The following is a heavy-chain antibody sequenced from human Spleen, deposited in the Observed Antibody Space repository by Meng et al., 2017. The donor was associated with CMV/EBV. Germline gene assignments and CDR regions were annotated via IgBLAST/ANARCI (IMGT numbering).Heavy chain of an antibody. CDR2: INHSGST. D-gene: IGHD3-3*01. CDR3: ARVGITIFGVVKHWFDP. Sequence: GSFSGYYWRWIRQPPGKGLEWIGEINHSGSTNYNPSLKSRVTISVDTSKNQFSLKLSSVTAADTAVYYCARVGITIFGVVKHWFDPWGQGTLVTVSS. J-gene: IGHJ5*02. V-gene: IGHV4-34*01. CDR1: GSFSGYY.